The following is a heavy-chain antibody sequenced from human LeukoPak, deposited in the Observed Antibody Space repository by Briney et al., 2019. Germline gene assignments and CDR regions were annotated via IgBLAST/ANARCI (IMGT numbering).Heavy chain of an antibody. CDR2: ISGDGGST. D-gene: IGHD2-15*01. CDR1: GFTFDDYT. V-gene: IGHV3-43*01. J-gene: IGHJ4*02. Sequence: GGSLRLSCAASGFTFDDYTMHWVRQAPGKGRERFSLISGDGGSTYYADSVKGRFTISRDNSKNSLYLQMNSLRTEDTALYYCAKDAYCSGGSCYPLFDYWGQGTLVTVSS. CDR3: AKDAYCSGGSCYPLFDY.